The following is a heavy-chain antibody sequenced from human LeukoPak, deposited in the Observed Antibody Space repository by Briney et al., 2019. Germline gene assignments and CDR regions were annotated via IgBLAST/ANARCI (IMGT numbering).Heavy chain of an antibody. J-gene: IGHJ4*02. CDR3: GRVVTTSED. CDR2: INSDGSST. CDR1: GFTFSTYW. D-gene: IGHD1-14*01. V-gene: IGHV3-74*01. Sequence: PGGSLRLSCAASGFTFSTYWMHWVRQAPGKGLVWVSRINSDGSSTDYADSVKGRFTISRDNAKNTLYLQMNSLRAEDTAIYYCGRVVTTSEDWGQGILVTVST.